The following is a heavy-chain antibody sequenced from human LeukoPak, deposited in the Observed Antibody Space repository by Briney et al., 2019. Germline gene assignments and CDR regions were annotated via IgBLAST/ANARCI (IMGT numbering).Heavy chain of an antibody. J-gene: IGHJ4*02. V-gene: IGHV1-18*04. CDR1: GYTFTGYY. Sequence: GASVKVSCKSSGYTFTGYYIHWVRQAPGQGLEWMGWISAYNGNTNYAQKLQGRVTMTTDTSTSTAYMELRSLRSDDTAVYYCARDPHDSSGSYDDYWGQGTLVTVSS. CDR2: ISAYNGNT. D-gene: IGHD3-22*01. CDR3: ARDPHDSSGSYDDY.